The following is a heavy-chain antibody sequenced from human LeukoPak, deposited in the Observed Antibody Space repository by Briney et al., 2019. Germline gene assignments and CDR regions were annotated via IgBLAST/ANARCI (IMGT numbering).Heavy chain of an antibody. CDR2: ISGSGGST. Sequence: PGGSLRLSCAASGFTFSSYAMSWVRQAPGKGLERVSAISGSGGSTYYTDSVKGRFTISRDNSKNTLYLQMNSLRAEDTAVYYCARSAIQLWFLLNYGMDVWGQGTTVTVSS. D-gene: IGHD5-18*01. J-gene: IGHJ6*02. CDR3: ARSAIQLWFLLNYGMDV. CDR1: GFTFSSYA. V-gene: IGHV3-23*01.